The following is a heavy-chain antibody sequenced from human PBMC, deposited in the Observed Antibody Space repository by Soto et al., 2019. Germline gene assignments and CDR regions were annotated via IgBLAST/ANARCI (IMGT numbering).Heavy chain of an antibody. CDR3: ARGDSGYVPSRYYYYMDV. J-gene: IGHJ6*03. CDR1: GYTFTSYG. D-gene: IGHD5-12*01. Sequence: ASVKVSCKASGYTFTSYGISWVRQAPGQGLEWMGWISAYNGNTNCAQKLQGRVTMTTDTSTSTAYMELRSLRSDDTAVYYCARGDSGYVPSRYYYYMDVWGKGTTVTVSS. CDR2: ISAYNGNT. V-gene: IGHV1-18*01.